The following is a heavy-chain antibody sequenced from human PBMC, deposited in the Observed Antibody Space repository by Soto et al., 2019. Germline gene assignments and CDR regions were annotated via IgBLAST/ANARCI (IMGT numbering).Heavy chain of an antibody. Sequence: SETLSLTCAVYCGSFSGYYWSWIRQPPGKGLEWIGEINHSGSTYYNPSLKSRVTISVDRSKNQFSLKLSSVTAADTAVYYCARDKITGLFDYWGQGTLVTVSS. CDR3: ARDKITGLFDY. J-gene: IGHJ4*02. D-gene: IGHD2-8*02. V-gene: IGHV4-34*01. CDR1: CGSFSGYY. CDR2: INHSGST.